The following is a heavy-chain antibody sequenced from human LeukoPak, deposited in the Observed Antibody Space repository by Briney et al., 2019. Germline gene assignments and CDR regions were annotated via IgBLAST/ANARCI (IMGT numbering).Heavy chain of an antibody. CDR1: GFSISSYY. CDR2: IYYSGST. Sequence: SETLSLTCTVSGFSISSYYLSWLRQPPGKGLEWIGYIYYSGSTHYNPSLKSRVTISVDTSKNQFSLKLSSVTGADTAVYYCARTEESGYSYRYFGYYYYMDVWGKGTTVTGSS. J-gene: IGHJ6*03. CDR3: ARTEESGYSYRYFGYYYYMDV. V-gene: IGHV4-59*01. D-gene: IGHD5-18*01.